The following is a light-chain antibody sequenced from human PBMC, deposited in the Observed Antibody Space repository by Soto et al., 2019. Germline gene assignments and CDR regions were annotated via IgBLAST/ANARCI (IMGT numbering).Light chain of an antibody. CDR3: QHYYDTWYT. Sequence: EIVMTQSPATLSVSPGKRAALSCRASQSISSNLAWYQQKPGQAPRLLIYGASTRATGIPARFSGSGSGTEFTLTISSLQSEDFAVYYCQHYYDTWYTFGQGTKLEI. CDR1: QSISSN. CDR2: GAS. V-gene: IGKV3-15*01. J-gene: IGKJ2*01.